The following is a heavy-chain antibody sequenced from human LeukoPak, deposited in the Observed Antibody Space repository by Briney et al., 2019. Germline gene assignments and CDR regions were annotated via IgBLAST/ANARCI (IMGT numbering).Heavy chain of an antibody. CDR2: IYSGGSS. CDR1: GFAVSSNY. D-gene: IGHD3-10*01. Sequence: GGALRLSCADSGFAVSSNYMSWVRQAPGEGVEGGSLIYSGGSSYYAHSVKGRFTISRDNSRNTLYLQMNSLRAEDTAVYYCARDLLRGPSGGYRGQGTLVTVSS. J-gene: IGHJ4*02. V-gene: IGHV3-53*01. CDR3: ARDLLRGPSGGY.